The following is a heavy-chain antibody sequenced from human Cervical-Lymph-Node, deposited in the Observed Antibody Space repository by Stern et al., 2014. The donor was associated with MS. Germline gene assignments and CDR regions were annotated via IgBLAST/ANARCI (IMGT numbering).Heavy chain of an antibody. Sequence: EVQLVESGGGLVKPGGSLRVSCAASGFTLSSYSMNWVRQAPGKGLEWVSSISSSSSYIYYTDSVKGRFTISRDNTKNSLYLQMNSLRAEDTAVYYCARDLVSNGLSRYYYGMDVWGQGTTVTVSS. CDR3: ARDLVSNGLSRYYYGMDV. J-gene: IGHJ6*02. CDR1: GFTLSSYS. CDR2: ISSSSSYI. D-gene: IGHD3-22*01. V-gene: IGHV3-21*01.